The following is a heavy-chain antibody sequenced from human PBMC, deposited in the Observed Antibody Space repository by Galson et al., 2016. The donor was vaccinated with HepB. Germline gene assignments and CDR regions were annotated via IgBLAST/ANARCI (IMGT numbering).Heavy chain of an antibody. CDR2: IYPADSDT. Sequence: QSGAEVKKPGESLKISCKGSGYSFTSFWIGWVRQMPGKGLEWMGIIYPADSDTRYNPSFQGQVTISADKSITTAYLQWTSLKASDTAIYYCVRPRQIIVLRRLIIPDHFDYWGQGTLVAVSS. J-gene: IGHJ4*02. D-gene: IGHD3-10*01. V-gene: IGHV5-51*01. CDR3: VRPRQIIVLRRLIIPDHFDY. CDR1: GYSFTSFW.